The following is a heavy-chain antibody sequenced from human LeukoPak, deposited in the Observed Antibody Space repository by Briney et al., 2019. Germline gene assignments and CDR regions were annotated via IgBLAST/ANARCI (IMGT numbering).Heavy chain of an antibody. CDR1: GDSISSDY. J-gene: IGHJ6*02. CDR3: ARGPRSGPFSFYFYGMDV. CDR2: IYYSGST. Sequence: SETLSLTCAVSGDSISSDYWNWIRQPPGKGLEWIGYIYYSGSTTYNPSLQSRVTISVDTSKNQFSLKLSSVTAADTAIYYCARGPRSGPFSFYFYGMDVWGQGTTVTVS. V-gene: IGHV4-59*01. D-gene: IGHD2-15*01.